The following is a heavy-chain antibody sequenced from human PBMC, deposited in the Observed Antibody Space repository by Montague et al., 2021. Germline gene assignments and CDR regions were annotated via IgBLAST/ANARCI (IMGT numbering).Heavy chain of an antibody. CDR2: IYYRGST. D-gene: IGHD3-22*01. V-gene: IGHV4-31*03. CDR1: GGSISSGGYY. CDR3: ARVTDSSGYYWGAFDI. Sequence: TLSLTCTVSGGSISSGGYYWSWIRQHPGKGLEWIGYIYYRGSTYYNPSLKSRVFISVDTSKNQFSLKLSSVTAADTAVYYCARVTDSSGYYWGAFDIWGQGTMVTVSS. J-gene: IGHJ3*02.